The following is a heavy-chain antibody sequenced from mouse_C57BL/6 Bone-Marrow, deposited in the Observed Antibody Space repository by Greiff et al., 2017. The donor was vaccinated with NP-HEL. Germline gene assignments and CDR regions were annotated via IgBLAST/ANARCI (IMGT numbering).Heavy chain of an antibody. D-gene: IGHD1-1*01. J-gene: IGHJ3*01. V-gene: IGHV1-69*01. CDR1: GYTFTSYW. CDR2: IDPSDSYT. CDR3: AREAYYGSSYGFAY. Sequence: VQLQQPGAELVMPGASVKLSCKASGYTFTSYWMHWVKQRPGQGLEWIGEIDPSDSYTNYNQKFKGKSTLTVDKSSSTAYMQLSSLTSEDSAVYYCAREAYYGSSYGFAYWGQGTLVTVSA.